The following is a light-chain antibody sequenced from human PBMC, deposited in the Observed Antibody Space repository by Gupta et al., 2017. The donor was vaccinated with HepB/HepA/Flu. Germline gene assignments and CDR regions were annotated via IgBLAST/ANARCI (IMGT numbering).Light chain of an antibody. J-gene: IGKJ4*01. CDR3: QQSNNWPPLT. Sequence: EIVLTQSPATLSLSPGERATLSCRASQSVSNKLAWYQQKPGQAPRLLIYDASTRATGIPARFSGSGSGTDFTLTISSLEPEDFTVYYCQQSNNWPPLTFGGGTXVEIK. V-gene: IGKV3-11*01. CDR2: DAS. CDR1: QSVSNK.